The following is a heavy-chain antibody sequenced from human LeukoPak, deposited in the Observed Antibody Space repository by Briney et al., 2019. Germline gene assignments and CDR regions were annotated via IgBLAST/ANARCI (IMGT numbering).Heavy chain of an antibody. J-gene: IGHJ6*03. CDR1: GGSISSGGYY. D-gene: IGHD6-13*01. CDR2: IYHSGST. Sequence: PSQTLSLTCTVSGGSISSGGYYWSWIRQPPGKGLEWIGYIYHSGSTYYNPSLKSRVTISVDRSKNQFSLKLSSVTAADTAVYYCARSPPSVEGSSWYPYYYYMDVWGKGTTVTVSS. V-gene: IGHV4-30-2*01. CDR3: ARSPPSVEGSSWYPYYYYMDV.